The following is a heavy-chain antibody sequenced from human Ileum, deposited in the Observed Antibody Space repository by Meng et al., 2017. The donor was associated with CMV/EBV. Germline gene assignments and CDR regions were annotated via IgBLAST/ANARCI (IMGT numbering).Heavy chain of an antibody. J-gene: IGHJ4*02. CDR1: GGSISIGRHY. Sequence: LNHRGSGAGLVPRSDPLSLICTVSGGSISIGRHYWGWISQHPGKGLEWIGILYYSGTTYYNTSLKRRVRIAVGTSENQCSLKMNSVTAADTAVYYCARWSPESSSWSGFDFWGQGTLVTVSS. V-gene: IGHV4-39*07. CDR2: LYYSGTT. D-gene: IGHD6-13*01. CDR3: ARWSPESSSWSGFDF.